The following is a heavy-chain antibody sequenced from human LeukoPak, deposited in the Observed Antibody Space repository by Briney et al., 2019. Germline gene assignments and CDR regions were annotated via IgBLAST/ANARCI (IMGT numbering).Heavy chain of an antibody. J-gene: IGHJ4*02. Sequence: SQTLSLTCTVSGGSITSSYYRSWIRQPAGKGLEWIGRIYTSGSTNYNPSLKGRVTISVDTSKNQFSLKLSSVTAADTAVYYCARGSGSTDDYWGQGTLVTVSS. CDR1: GGSITSSYY. CDR3: ARGSGSTDDY. CDR2: IYTSGST. V-gene: IGHV4-61*02. D-gene: IGHD1-26*01.